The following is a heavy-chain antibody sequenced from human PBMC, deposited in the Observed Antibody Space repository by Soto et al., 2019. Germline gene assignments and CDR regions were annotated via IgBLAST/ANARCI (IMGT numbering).Heavy chain of an antibody. CDR1: GFSLSTSGMG. CDR2: IYWDDDK. J-gene: IGHJ4*02. V-gene: IGHV2-5*02. D-gene: IGHD2-15*01. CDR3: AFRRWSNSDY. Sequence: QITLKEPGPTVVKPTQTLTLTCTVSGFSLSTSGMGVGWIRQPPGKAPEWLAVIYWDDDKRYSPSLKSRLTITKDTSKNQVVLTMTNMVPVDTATYYCAFRRWSNSDYWGQGTLVTVSS.